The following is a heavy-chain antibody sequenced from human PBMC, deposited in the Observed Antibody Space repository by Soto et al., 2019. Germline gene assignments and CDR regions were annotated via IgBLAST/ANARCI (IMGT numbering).Heavy chain of an antibody. V-gene: IGHV3-21*01. CDR2: ISSSSSYI. D-gene: IGHD3-22*01. Sequence: EVQLVESGGGLVKPGGSLRLSCAASGFTFSSYSMNWVRQAPGKGLEWVSSISSSSSYIYYADSVKGRFTISRDNAKNAEYLQTNSLRAEDTAVYYCARGYHYYDSSGYDKWDAFDIWGQGTMVTVSS. CDR1: GFTFSSYS. J-gene: IGHJ3*02. CDR3: ARGYHYYDSSGYDKWDAFDI.